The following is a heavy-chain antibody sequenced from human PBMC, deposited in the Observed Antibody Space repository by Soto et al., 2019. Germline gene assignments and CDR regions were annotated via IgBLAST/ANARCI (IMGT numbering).Heavy chain of an antibody. D-gene: IGHD3-10*01. CDR3: ARVRRYYKEIDY. J-gene: IGHJ4*02. V-gene: IGHV4-34*01. CDR1: GGSFSGYY. Sequence: PWGTLTLPCAVYGGSFSGYYWSWIRQPPGKGLEWIAEINHSGSTNYNPSLKSRVTIQVDTYKNKLYMKMSPVTAADTAVYYCARVRRYYKEIDYWGQGNMATGS. CDR2: INHSGST.